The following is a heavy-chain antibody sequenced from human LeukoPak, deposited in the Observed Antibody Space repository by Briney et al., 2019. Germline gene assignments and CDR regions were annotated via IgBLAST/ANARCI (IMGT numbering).Heavy chain of an antibody. D-gene: IGHD6-6*01. Sequence: SVKVSCKASGGTFISYTISWVRQAPGQGLEWMGRMIPILGIANYAQKFQGRVTITADESTSTAYMELSSLRSEDTAVYYCARSAARLNYYYYMDVWGKGTTVTVSS. V-gene: IGHV1-69*02. CDR1: GGTFISYT. CDR2: MIPILGIA. CDR3: ARSAARLNYYYYMDV. J-gene: IGHJ6*03.